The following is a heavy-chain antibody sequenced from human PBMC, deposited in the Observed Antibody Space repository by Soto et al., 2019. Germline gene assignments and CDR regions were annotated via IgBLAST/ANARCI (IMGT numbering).Heavy chain of an antibody. V-gene: IGHV4-31*02. CDR1: GGSISSGGYY. CDR2: IYYSGST. CDR3: ARNVDFWSGYYDY. D-gene: IGHD3-3*01. Sequence: SETLSLTCTFSGGSISSGGYYWSWIRQHPGKGLEWIGYIYYSGSTYYNLSLKSRVTISVDTSKNQFSLKLSSVTAADTAVHYCARNVDFWSGYYDYWGQGTLVTVSS. J-gene: IGHJ4*02.